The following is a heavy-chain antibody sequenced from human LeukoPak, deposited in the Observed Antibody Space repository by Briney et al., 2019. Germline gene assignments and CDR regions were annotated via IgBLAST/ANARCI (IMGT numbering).Heavy chain of an antibody. V-gene: IGHV1-2*02. J-gene: IGHJ4*02. CDR3: ARANRYGSGSYASGY. Sequence: GASVKVSCKASGYTFTGYYMHWVRQAPGQGLEWMGWINPNSGGSNYAQKFQGRVTMTRDTSIYTAYMELTRLRSDDTAVYYCARANRYGSGSYASGYWGQGTLVTVSS. CDR2: INPNSGGS. D-gene: IGHD3-10*01. CDR1: GYTFTGYY.